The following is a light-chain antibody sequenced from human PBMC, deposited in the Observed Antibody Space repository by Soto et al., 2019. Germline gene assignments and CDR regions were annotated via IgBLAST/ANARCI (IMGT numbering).Light chain of an antibody. Sequence: DIQMTQSPSSLSASVGDRVIITCRASQSISSYLNWYQQKPGKAPKLLIYAASSLQSGVPSRFSGSGSGTDFTLTISSLQPEDFATYYCQQSYSTPLFGPGTKVDIK. CDR2: AAS. V-gene: IGKV1-39*01. J-gene: IGKJ3*01. CDR1: QSISSY. CDR3: QQSYSTPL.